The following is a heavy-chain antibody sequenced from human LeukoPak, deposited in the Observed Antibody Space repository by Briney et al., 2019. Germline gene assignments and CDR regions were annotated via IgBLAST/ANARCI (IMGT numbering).Heavy chain of an antibody. CDR3: ATSGVESGSYNDY. CDR2: IIPIFGTA. V-gene: IGHV1-69*05. J-gene: IGHJ4*02. D-gene: IGHD1-26*01. Sequence: SVKVSCKASGGTFSSYAISWVRQAPGQGLEWMGRIIPIFGTANYAQKFQGRVTITTDESTSTAYMELSSLRSEDAAVYYCATSGVESGSYNDYWGQGTLVTVSS. CDR1: GGTFSSYA.